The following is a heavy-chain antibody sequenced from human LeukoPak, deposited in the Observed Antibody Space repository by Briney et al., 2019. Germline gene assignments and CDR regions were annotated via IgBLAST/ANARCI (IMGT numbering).Heavy chain of an antibody. CDR3: ARVEVGAANRQWYGMDV. D-gene: IGHD2-15*01. V-gene: IGHV4-59*01. CDR1: GGSISSYY. J-gene: IGHJ6*02. Sequence: SETLSLTCTISGGSISSYYWSWLRQPPGGGLEWIGYVDYRGNTNYNPSLKSRVTISIDTSKSLFSLKLNSVTAADTAVYYCARVEVGAANRQWYGMDVWGQGTTVTVSS. CDR2: VDYRGNT.